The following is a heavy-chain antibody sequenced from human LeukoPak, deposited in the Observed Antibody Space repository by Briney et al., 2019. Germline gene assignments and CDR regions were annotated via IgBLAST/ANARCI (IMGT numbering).Heavy chain of an antibody. CDR2: IRYDGSNK. V-gene: IGHV3-30*02. D-gene: IGHD7-27*01. CDR3: AKVEELGDQYYFDY. CDR1: GFTFSSYG. Sequence: PGGSLRLSCAASGFTFSSYGMHWVRQAPGKGLEWVAFIRYDGSNKYYADSVKGRFTISRDNSKNTLYLQMNSLRAEDTAVYYCAKVEELGDQYYFDYWGQGTLVTVFS. J-gene: IGHJ4*02.